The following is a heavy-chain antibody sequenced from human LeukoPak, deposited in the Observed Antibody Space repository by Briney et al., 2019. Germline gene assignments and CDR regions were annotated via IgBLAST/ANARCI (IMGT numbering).Heavy chain of an antibody. D-gene: IGHD3-10*01. J-gene: IGHJ4*02. V-gene: IGHV4-39*07. Sequence: SETLSLTCTVSGDSISSNSYYWGWIRQPPGKGLEWIGSIYYSGSTYNNPSLKSRVTMSVDTSKNQFSLKLSSVTAADTAVYYCARESFVRGVSHFDYWGQGTLVTVSS. CDR3: ARESFVRGVSHFDY. CDR2: IYYSGST. CDR1: GDSISSNSYY.